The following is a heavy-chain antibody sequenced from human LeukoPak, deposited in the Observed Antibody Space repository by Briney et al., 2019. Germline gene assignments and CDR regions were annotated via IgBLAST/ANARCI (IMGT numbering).Heavy chain of an antibody. D-gene: IGHD3-22*01. Sequence: SQTLSLTCTVSGGSISSGGYYWSWIRQHPGKGLEWIGYFYYTGTTYYNPSLKSRVIISVDTSKNQFSLKLSSVTAADTAVYYCARGYYYDSSGSPGGFDYWGQGTLVTVSS. CDR2: FYYTGTT. CDR3: ARGYYYDSSGSPGGFDY. CDR1: GGSISSGGYY. V-gene: IGHV4-31*03. J-gene: IGHJ4*02.